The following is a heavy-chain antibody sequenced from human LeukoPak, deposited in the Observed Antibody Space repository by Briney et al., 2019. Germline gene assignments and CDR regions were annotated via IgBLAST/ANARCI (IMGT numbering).Heavy chain of an antibody. Sequence: ASVKVSCKASGYTFTSYYMHWVRQAPGQGPEWMGVINPSDGSTSYAQKFQGRVPMTRDTSTSTVFMELSSLTSEDAAVYYCARGRAGFSGSWYVYWGQGTLVTVSS. CDR2: INPSDGST. CDR3: ARGRAGFSGSWYVY. D-gene: IGHD6-13*01. J-gene: IGHJ4*02. V-gene: IGHV1-46*01. CDR1: GYTFTSYY.